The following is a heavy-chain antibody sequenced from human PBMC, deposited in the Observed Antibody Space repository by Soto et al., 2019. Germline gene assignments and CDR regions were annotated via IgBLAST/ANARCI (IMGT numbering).Heavy chain of an antibody. D-gene: IGHD3-22*01. CDR2: IYHSGST. V-gene: IGHV4-4*02. CDR3: AREGYYDSSGYRNWFDP. CDR1: GGSISSSNW. Sequence: QVQLQESGPGLVKPSGTLSLTCAVSGGSISSSNWWSWVRQPPGKGLEWIGEIYHSGSTNYNPSLKSRVTISVDKSQNQFSLKLSSVTAADTAVYYCAREGYYDSSGYRNWFDPWGQGTLVTVSS. J-gene: IGHJ5*02.